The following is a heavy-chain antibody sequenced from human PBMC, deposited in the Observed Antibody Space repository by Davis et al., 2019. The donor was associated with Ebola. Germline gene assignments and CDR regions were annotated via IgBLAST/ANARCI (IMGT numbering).Heavy chain of an antibody. CDR2: IYPGDSDT. D-gene: IGHD6-19*01. V-gene: IGHV5-51*01. CDR3: ARVSRKISTGWYRFDAFDI. J-gene: IGHJ3*02. Sequence: GESLKISCKDSGYSFNSHWIAWVRQMLGKGLEWMGIIYPGDSDTRYSPSFQGQVTISADKSISTAYLQWNSLKASDTAVYYCARVSRKISTGWYRFDAFDIWGQGTLVTVSS. CDR1: GYSFNSHW.